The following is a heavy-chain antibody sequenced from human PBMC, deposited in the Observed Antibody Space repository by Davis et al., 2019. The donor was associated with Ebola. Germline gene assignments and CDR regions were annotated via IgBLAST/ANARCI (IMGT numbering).Heavy chain of an antibody. D-gene: IGHD2-15*01. Sequence: SETLSLTCAVYGGSFSGYFWSWIRQPPGKGLEWIGSIYHSGSTYYNPSLKSRVTISVDTSKNQFSLNLSSVTAADTAVYYCARLITRYCSGGSCYSVYWFDPWGQGTLVTVSS. V-gene: IGHV4-34*01. CDR1: GGSFSGYF. J-gene: IGHJ5*02. CDR3: ARLITRYCSGGSCYSVYWFDP. CDR2: IYHSGST.